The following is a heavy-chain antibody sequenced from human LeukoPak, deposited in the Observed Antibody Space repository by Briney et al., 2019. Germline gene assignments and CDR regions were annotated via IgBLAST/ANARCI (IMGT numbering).Heavy chain of an antibody. D-gene: IGHD3-22*01. J-gene: IGHJ4*02. V-gene: IGHV4-4*07. CDR2: IYTSGST. Sequence: SETLSLTCTVSGGSISSYYWSWIRQPAGKGLEWIGRIYTSGSTNYNPSLKSRVTMSVDTSKNQFSLKLSSVTAADTAVHYCARDLDYYDSSGYPIYYFDYWGQGTLVTVSS. CDR1: GGSISSYY. CDR3: ARDLDYYDSSGYPIYYFDY.